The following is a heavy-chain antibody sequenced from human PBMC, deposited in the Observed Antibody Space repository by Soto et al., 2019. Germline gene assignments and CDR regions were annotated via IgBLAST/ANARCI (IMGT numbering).Heavy chain of an antibody. Sequence: GESLKISCKGSGYSFSSYWIAWVRQMPGKGLEWMGIIYPGDSDTSYSPSFQGQVTISADKSINTAYLHWSSLKASDTAIYYCAKHEGYCSTTTCSNFDYWGQGTLVTVSS. CDR1: GYSFSSYW. V-gene: IGHV5-51*01. D-gene: IGHD2-2*01. J-gene: IGHJ4*02. CDR2: IYPGDSDT. CDR3: AKHEGYCSTTTCSNFDY.